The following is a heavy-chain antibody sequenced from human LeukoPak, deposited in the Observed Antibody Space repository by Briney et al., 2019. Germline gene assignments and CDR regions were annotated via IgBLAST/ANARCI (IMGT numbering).Heavy chain of an antibody. CDR3: ARQAVVPAAINYMDV. Sequence: SETLSLTCTVSGGSISSYYWSWIRQPPGKGLEWIGYIYYSGSASYSPSLKSRVTISVDTSKNQFSLNLSSVTAADTAVYYCARQAVVPAAINYMDVWGKGTTVTVSS. V-gene: IGHV4-59*08. CDR1: GGSISSYY. D-gene: IGHD2-2*02. J-gene: IGHJ6*03. CDR2: IYYSGSA.